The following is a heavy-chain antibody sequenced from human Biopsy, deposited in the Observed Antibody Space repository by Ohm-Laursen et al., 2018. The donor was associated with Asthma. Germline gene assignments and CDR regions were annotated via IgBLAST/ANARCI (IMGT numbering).Heavy chain of an antibody. CDR3: ARTYYDFLTGQVKDVFGV. J-gene: IGHJ3*01. CDR2: VNTGNGDT. D-gene: IGHD3-9*01. CDR1: GYNSISFA. Sequence: ASVKVSCKSSGYNSISFAIHWVRQAPGQRLEWMGWVNTGNGDTKYSQKFQGRVTITRDTSASTAYMELRSLRSEDTATYYCARTYYDFLTGQVKDVFGVWGQGTMVTVSS. V-gene: IGHV1-3*04.